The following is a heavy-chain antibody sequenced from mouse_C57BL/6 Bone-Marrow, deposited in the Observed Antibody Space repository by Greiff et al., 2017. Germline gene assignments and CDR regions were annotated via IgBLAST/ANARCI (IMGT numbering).Heavy chain of an antibody. J-gene: IGHJ1*03. D-gene: IGHD1-1*01. CDR1: GYTFTSYW. Sequence: QVQLKQPGAELVMPGASVKLSCKASGYTFTSYWMHWVKQRPGQGLEWIGEIDPSDSYTNYNQKFKGKSTLTVDKSSSTAYMQLSSLTSEDSAVYYCARPLYYYGSTWYFDVWGTGTTVTVSS. CDR3: ARPLYYYGSTWYFDV. V-gene: IGHV1-69*01. CDR2: IDPSDSYT.